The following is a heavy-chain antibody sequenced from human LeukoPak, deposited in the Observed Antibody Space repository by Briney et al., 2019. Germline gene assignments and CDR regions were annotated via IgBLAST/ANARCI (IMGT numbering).Heavy chain of an antibody. CDR1: GFSFSDYW. V-gene: IGHV3-74*01. J-gene: IGHJ4*02. CDR3: ARATTPSLVVACNY. Sequence: TGGSLRLSCEASGFSFSDYWMHWVRQAPGKGLVWVSRIHSDGSTTIYADSVKGRFTISRDNAKNTLYLQMNSLRVEDTAVYYCARATTPSLVVACNYWGQGTLVTVSS. D-gene: IGHD6-19*01. CDR2: IHSDGSTT.